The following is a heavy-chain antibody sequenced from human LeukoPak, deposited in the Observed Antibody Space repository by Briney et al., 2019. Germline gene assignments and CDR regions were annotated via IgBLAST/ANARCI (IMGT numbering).Heavy chain of an antibody. Sequence: SETLSLTCTVSGGSIRSYYWTWIRQPPGKGLEWIGSIYYSGSTHYNPSLKSRVTISVDTSKNQFSLKLSSVTAADTAVYYCASERFLEWLLGGYWGQGTLVTVSS. J-gene: IGHJ4*02. CDR2: IYYSGST. V-gene: IGHV4-59*05. D-gene: IGHD3-3*01. CDR3: ASERFLEWLLGGY. CDR1: GGSIRSYY.